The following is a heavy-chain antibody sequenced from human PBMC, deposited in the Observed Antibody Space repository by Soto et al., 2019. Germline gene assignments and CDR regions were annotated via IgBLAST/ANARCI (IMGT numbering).Heavy chain of an antibody. CDR3: AREDILGTRSFDY. CDR1: GFVFSKYS. J-gene: IGHJ4*02. D-gene: IGHD1-26*01. V-gene: IGHV3-48*02. Sequence: GGSLRLSCGASGFVFSKYSMNWVRQAPGKGLEWLSYISSNSVTIYYADSVRGRFTIFRDNAKNSLYLQMNSLRDEDTAVYYCAREDILGTRSFDYWGQGALVTVSS. CDR2: ISSNSVTI.